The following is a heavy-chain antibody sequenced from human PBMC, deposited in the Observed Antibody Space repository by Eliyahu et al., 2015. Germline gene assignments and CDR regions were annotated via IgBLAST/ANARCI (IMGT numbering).Heavy chain of an antibody. CDR1: XFTVSSXY. D-gene: IGHD5-12*01. CDR3: ARTSGYSGYDRSGGYFDY. Sequence: EVQLVESGGGLIQPGGSLSXSXXASXFTVSSXYMSWXRQAPGKGLEWVSVXYSGGSTYYADSVKGRFTISRDNSKNTLYLQMNSLRAEDTAVYYCARTSGYSGYDRSGGYFDYWGQGTLVTVSS. V-gene: IGHV3-53*01. J-gene: IGHJ4*02. CDR2: XYSGGST.